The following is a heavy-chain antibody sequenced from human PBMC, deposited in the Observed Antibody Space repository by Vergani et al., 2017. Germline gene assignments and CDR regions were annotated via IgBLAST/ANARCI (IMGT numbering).Heavy chain of an antibody. D-gene: IGHD3-10*01. CDR1: GGTFSSYA. Sequence: QVQLVQSGAEVKKPGSSVKVSCKASGGTFSSYAISWVRQAPGQGLEWIGRIIPIFGTANYAQKFQGRVTITADESPSTAYMELSSLRSEDTAVYYCARAVPYGSRPYYLDYWGQGTLVTVYS. CDR3: ARAVPYGSRPYYLDY. CDR2: IIPIFGTA. V-gene: IGHV1-69*13. J-gene: IGHJ4*02.